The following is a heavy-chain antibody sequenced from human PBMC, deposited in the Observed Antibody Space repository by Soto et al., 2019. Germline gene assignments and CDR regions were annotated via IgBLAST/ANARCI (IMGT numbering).Heavy chain of an antibody. Sequence: QVQLVQSGDEVRKPGSSVKVSCKASGYIFVNYGIAWARQPPGQGLEWIEWICPYSGNTHYASKIQGRLSMTTDTSTSTAYTDLGSLPSDDTPVYYCAMVDNCVAPTPPEVWGQGTTGTVS. V-gene: IGHV1-18*01. CDR3: AMVDNCVAPTPPEV. CDR2: ICPYSGNT. CDR1: GYIFVNYG. D-gene: IGHD5-12*01. J-gene: IGHJ6*02.